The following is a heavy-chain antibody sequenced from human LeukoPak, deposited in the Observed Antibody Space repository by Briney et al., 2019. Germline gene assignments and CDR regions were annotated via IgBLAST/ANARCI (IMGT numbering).Heavy chain of an antibody. D-gene: IGHD6-19*01. CDR2: IWYDGSNK. CDR3: ARDRLEAVADDDYFDY. CDR1: GFTFSNHG. Sequence: PGGSLRLSCAASGFTFSNHGMHWVRQAPGKGPEWVALIWYDGSNKYYGGSVKGRFTISRDNSKNTVYLQMNSLRVEDTAVYYCARDRLEAVADDDYFDYWGQGTLVTVSS. V-gene: IGHV3-33*01. J-gene: IGHJ4*02.